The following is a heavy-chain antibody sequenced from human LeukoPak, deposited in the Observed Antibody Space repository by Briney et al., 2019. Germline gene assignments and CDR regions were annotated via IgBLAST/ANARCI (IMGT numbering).Heavy chain of an antibody. CDR2: IYYSGTA. D-gene: IGHD3-10*01. J-gene: IGHJ6*03. CDR3: ARQISDYYYYYMDV. V-gene: IGHV4-39*01. Sequence: SETLSLTCTVSGGSISSSNYYWGWIRQPPGKGLEWIGTIYYSGTAYYNPSLESRVTISEDTSKNQFSLTLRSVTAADTAVYYCARQISDYYYYYMDVWGKGTTVTVSS. CDR1: GGSISSSNYY.